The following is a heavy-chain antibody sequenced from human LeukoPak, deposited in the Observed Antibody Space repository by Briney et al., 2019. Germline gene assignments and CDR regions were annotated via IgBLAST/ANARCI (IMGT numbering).Heavy chain of an antibody. CDR1: GGSISSGYW. V-gene: IGHV4-4*02. CDR2: IIDSGST. J-gene: IGHJ4*02. Sequence: SETLSLTCAVSGGSISSGYWWSWVRQPPMKGLEWIGEIIDSGSTNYNPSLKGRITISLDKTKNQFSLKLSSVTAADTAVYYCARPGDDFWSGYFDYWGQGTLVTVSS. D-gene: IGHD3-3*01. CDR3: ARPGDDFWSGYFDY.